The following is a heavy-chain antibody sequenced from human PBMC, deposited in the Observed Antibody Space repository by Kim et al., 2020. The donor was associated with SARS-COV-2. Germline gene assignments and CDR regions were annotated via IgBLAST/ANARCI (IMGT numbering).Heavy chain of an antibody. V-gene: IGHV3-30*18. CDR2: ISYDGSNK. D-gene: IGHD3-22*01. CDR3: AKDRAHYYDGSGYLGSGVIDY. Sequence: GGSLRLSCAASGFTFSSYGMHWVRQAPGKGLEWVAVISYDGSNKYYADSVKGRFTISRDNSKNTLYLQMNSLRAEDTAVYYCAKDRAHYYDGSGYLGSGVIDYWGQGTLVTVSS. CDR1: GFTFSSYG. J-gene: IGHJ4*02.